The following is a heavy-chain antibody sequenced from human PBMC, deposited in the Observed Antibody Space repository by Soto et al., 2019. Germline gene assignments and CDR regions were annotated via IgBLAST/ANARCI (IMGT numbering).Heavy chain of an antibody. D-gene: IGHD5-18*01. CDR1: GGPFSGYY. V-gene: IGHV4-34*01. CDR2: INHSGST. Sequence: SETLSLSFAVYGGPFSGYYWSWIRQPTGKWLEWIWEINHSGSTNYNPSLKSRVTISVDTSKNQFSLKLSSVTAADTAVYYCASTRGWYGYRYHYGMDVWGQGTTVTVSS. J-gene: IGHJ6*02. CDR3: ASTRGWYGYRYHYGMDV.